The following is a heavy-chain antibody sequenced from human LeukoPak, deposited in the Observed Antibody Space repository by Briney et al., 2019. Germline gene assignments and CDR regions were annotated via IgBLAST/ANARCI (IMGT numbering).Heavy chain of an antibody. V-gene: IGHV4-38-2*01. CDR3: ARVAISDMVRGVLDY. CDR2: IYHSGST. CDR1: GYSISSGYY. D-gene: IGHD3-10*01. J-gene: IGHJ4*02. Sequence: PSETLSLTCAVSGYSISSGYYWGWIRQPPGQGLEWIGSIYHSGSTYYNPSLKSRVTISVDTSKNQFSLKLSSVTAADTAVYYCARVAISDMVRGVLDYWGQGTLVTVSS.